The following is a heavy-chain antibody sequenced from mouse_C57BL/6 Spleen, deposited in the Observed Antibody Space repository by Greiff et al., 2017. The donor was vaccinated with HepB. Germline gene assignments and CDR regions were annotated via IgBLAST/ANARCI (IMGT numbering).Heavy chain of an antibody. CDR3: ARGYPYFDY. V-gene: IGHV5-17*01. Sequence: EVKLMESGGGLVKPGGSLKLSCAASGFTFSDYGMHWVRQAPEKGLEWVAYISSGSSTIYYADTVKGRFTISRDNAKNTLFLQMTSLRSEDTAMYYCARGYPYFDYWGQGTTLTVSS. CDR1: GFTFSDYG. J-gene: IGHJ2*01. CDR2: ISSGSSTI. D-gene: IGHD2-14*01.